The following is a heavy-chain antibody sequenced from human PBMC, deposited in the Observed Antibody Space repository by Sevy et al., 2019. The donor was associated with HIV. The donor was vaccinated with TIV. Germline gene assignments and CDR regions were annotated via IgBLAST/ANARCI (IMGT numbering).Heavy chain of an antibody. V-gene: IGHV4-59*08. CDR2: VYYTGGT. Sequence: SETLSLTCTVSGGSINSDHWNWIRQPPGKGLEWIGYVYYTGGTNYNPSLKNRVTISVDRTKIQFSLKLTSVTAADTAVYYCARRNDFDIRGQGTMVTVSS. J-gene: IGHJ3*02. CDR1: GGSINSDH. CDR3: ARRNDFDI.